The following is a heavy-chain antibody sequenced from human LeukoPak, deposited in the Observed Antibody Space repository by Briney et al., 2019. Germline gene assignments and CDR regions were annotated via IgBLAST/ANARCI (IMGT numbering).Heavy chain of an antibody. V-gene: IGHV4-39*02. Sequence: SETLSLTCIVSGGSISSGTYYWGWIRQPPGKGLEWIGSIYYSGSTYYNPPLKSRVTISVDTSKNQFSLKLSSVTAADTAVYYCARDYYGSGSGGIFDYWGQGTLVTVSS. CDR1: GGSISSGTYY. D-gene: IGHD3-10*01. J-gene: IGHJ4*02. CDR3: ARDYYGSGSGGIFDY. CDR2: IYYSGST.